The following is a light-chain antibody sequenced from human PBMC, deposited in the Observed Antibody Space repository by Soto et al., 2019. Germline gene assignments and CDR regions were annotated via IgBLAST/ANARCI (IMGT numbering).Light chain of an antibody. CDR3: GSYVTTSTVV. V-gene: IGLV2-14*03. CDR1: SSDIGAYKY. J-gene: IGLJ3*02. Sequence: QSALTQPASVSGSPGQSITISCIGTSSDIGAYKYVSWYQQHPGKAPKLMIYDVSNRPSGVSNRFSGSKSGNTASLTISGLQAEDEADYFCGSYVTTSTVVFGGGTQLTVL. CDR2: DVS.